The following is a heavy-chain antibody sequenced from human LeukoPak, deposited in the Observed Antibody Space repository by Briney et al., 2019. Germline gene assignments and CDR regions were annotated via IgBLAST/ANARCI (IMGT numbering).Heavy chain of an antibody. V-gene: IGHV3-21*04. CDR3: AKDLSTVTYYYYGMDV. D-gene: IGHD4-17*01. CDR2: ISSSSSYI. J-gene: IGHJ6*02. CDR1: GFTFSSYS. Sequence: GGSLRLSCAASGFTFSSYSMNWVRQAPGKGLEWVSSISSSSSYIYYADSVKGRFTISRDNAKNSLYLQMNSLRAEDTALYYCAKDLSTVTYYYYGMDVWGQGTTVTVSS.